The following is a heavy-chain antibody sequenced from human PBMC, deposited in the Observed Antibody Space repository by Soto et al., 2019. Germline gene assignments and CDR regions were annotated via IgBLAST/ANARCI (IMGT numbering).Heavy chain of an antibody. CDR1: GGTFSSYA. D-gene: IGHD6-13*01. J-gene: IGHJ4*02. Sequence: SVKVSCKASGGTFSSYAISWVRQAPGQGLEWMGGIIPIFGTANYAQKFQGRVTITADESTSTAYMELSSLRSEDTAVYYCVREHSSSWRFDYWGQGTLVTVSS. V-gene: IGHV1-69*13. CDR2: IIPIFGTA. CDR3: VREHSSSWRFDY.